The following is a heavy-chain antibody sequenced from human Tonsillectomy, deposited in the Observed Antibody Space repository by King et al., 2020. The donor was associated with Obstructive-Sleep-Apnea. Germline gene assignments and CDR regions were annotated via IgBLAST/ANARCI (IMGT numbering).Heavy chain of an antibody. CDR1: GGSISRSGYY. CDR3: ARVPLHYSSSFN. V-gene: IGHV4-39*07. D-gene: IGHD6-13*01. Sequence: LQLQESGPGLVKPSETLSLTCTVSGGSISRSGYYWGWICQPPGKGLEWIGSMCYSGSTYYNPSLKSRVTISVDTSKNQFSLKVTSVTAADTAVYYCARVPLHYSSSFNWGQGTLVTVSS. J-gene: IGHJ4*02. CDR2: MCYSGST.